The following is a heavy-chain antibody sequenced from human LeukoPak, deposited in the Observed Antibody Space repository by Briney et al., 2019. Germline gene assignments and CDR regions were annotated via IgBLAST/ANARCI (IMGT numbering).Heavy chain of an antibody. J-gene: IGHJ4*02. Sequence: SETLSLTCTVSGGSISSYYWSWIRQPPGKGLEWIGYIYTSGSTNYNPSLKSRVTISVDTSKNQFSLKLSSVTAADTAVYYCARDLTRGYYFDYWGQGTLVTVSS. CDR3: ARDLTRGYYFDY. CDR1: GGSISSYY. D-gene: IGHD3-3*01. CDR2: IYTSGST. V-gene: IGHV4-4*09.